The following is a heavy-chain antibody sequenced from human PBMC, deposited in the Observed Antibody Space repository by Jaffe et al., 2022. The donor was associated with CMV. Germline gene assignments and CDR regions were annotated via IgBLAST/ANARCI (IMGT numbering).Heavy chain of an antibody. CDR2: IWYDGSNK. V-gene: IGHV3-33*08. D-gene: IGHD2-8*01. CDR1: GFTFSSYG. CDR3: ARSGLGDCTNGVCYGFLDY. Sequence: QVQLVESGGGVVQPGRSLRLSCAASGFTFSSYGMHWVRQAPGKGLEWVAVIWYDGSNKYYADSVKGRFTISRDNSKNTLYLQMNSLRAEDTAVYYCARSGLGDCTNGVCYGFLDYWGQGTLVTVSS. J-gene: IGHJ4*02.